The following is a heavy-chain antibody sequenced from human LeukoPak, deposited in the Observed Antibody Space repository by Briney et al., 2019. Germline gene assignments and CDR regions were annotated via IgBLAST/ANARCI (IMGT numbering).Heavy chain of an antibody. CDR1: GVTFSSNS. V-gene: IGHV3-21*01. CDR2: ISSTGTYI. J-gene: IGHJ4*02. Sequence: GGSLRLSCAASGVTFSSNSMNWVRQAPGKGLEWVSSISSTGTYIYYADSMKGRFTISRDNAKNSLYLQMNGLRAEDTAIYYCARDRIGDYWGQGTLVTGSS. CDR3: ARDRIGDY. D-gene: IGHD2-15*01.